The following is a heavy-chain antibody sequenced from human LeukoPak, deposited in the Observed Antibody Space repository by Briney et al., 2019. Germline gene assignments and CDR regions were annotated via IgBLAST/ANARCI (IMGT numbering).Heavy chain of an antibody. J-gene: IGHJ4*02. V-gene: IGHV4-34*01. Sequence: SETLSLTCAVYGGSFSGYYWSWIRQPPVKGLEWIGEINHSGSTNYNPSLKSRVTISVDTSKNQFSLKLSSVTAADTAVYYCARVGGYCSGGSCYQLDYWGQGTLVTVSS. D-gene: IGHD2-15*01. CDR1: GGSFSGYY. CDR3: ARVGGYCSGGSCYQLDY. CDR2: INHSGST.